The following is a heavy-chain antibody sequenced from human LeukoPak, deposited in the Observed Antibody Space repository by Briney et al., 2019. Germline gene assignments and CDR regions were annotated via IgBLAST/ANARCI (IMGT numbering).Heavy chain of an antibody. V-gene: IGHV4-39*01. J-gene: IGHJ4*02. CDR2: IYYSGST. D-gene: IGHD6-19*01. CDR3: ARHVEIAVAGPIDY. Sequence: SETLSLTCTVSGGSISSSRDYWGWIRQPPGKGLEWIGSIYYSGSTYYNPSLKSRVTISVDTSKNQFSLKLSSVTAADTAVYYCARHVEIAVAGPIDYWGQGTLLTVSS. CDR1: GGSISSSRDY.